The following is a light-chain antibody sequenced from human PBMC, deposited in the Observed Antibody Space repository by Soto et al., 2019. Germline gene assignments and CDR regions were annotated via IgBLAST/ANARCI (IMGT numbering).Light chain of an antibody. V-gene: IGLV2-14*01. Sequence: QSALTHPASVSGSPGQSITSSCTGTSSDVGGYNYVSWYRQQPGKAPTLIIYEVSHRPSGVSNRFSGSKSGNTASLTISGLQAEDEAGYYCSSYTRRSDYVVFGGGTQVTVL. CDR2: EVS. CDR1: SSDVGGYNY. CDR3: SSYTRRSDYVV. J-gene: IGLJ2*01.